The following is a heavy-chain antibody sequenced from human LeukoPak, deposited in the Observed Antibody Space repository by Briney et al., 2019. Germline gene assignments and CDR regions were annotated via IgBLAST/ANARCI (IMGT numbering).Heavy chain of an antibody. CDR2: ISWNSGSI. CDR1: GFTFDDYA. V-gene: IGHV3-9*01. J-gene: IGHJ4*02. CDR3: AKSYYDILTGYYPFDY. Sequence: PGRSLSLSCAASGFTFDDYAMHWVRQAPGKGLEWVLGISWNSGSIGYADSVKGRFTISRDNAKNSLYLQMNSLRAEDTALYYCAKSYYDILTGYYPFDYWGQGTLVTVSS. D-gene: IGHD3-9*01.